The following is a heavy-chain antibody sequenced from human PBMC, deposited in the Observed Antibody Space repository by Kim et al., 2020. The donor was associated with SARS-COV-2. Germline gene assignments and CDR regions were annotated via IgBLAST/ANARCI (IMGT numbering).Heavy chain of an antibody. CDR3: ANGLGIAAAGTPYFDY. D-gene: IGHD6-13*01. J-gene: IGHJ4*02. V-gene: IGHV3-33*06. Sequence: SGKGRFTISRDNSKNTLYLQMNSLRAEDTAVYYCANGLGIAAAGTPYFDYWGQGTLVTVSS.